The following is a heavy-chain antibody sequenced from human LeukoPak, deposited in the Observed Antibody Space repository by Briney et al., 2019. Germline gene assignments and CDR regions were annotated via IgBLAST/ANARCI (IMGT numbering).Heavy chain of an antibody. CDR2: ISAYNGNT. D-gene: IGHD6-19*01. Sequence: ASVKVSCKASGCTFTSYGISWVRQAPGQGLEWMGWISAYNGNTNYAQKLQGRVTMTTDTSTSTAYMELRSLRSDDTAVYYCARAYSDSSGWYRYFQHWGQGTLVTVSS. J-gene: IGHJ1*01. V-gene: IGHV1-18*04. CDR3: ARAYSDSSGWYRYFQH. CDR1: GCTFTSYG.